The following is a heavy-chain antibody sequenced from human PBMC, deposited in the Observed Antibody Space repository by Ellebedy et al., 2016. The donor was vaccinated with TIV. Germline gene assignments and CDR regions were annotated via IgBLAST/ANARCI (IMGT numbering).Heavy chain of an antibody. V-gene: IGHV4-39*01. D-gene: IGHD6-13*01. Sequence: MPSETLSLTCTVSGDSISSSDYYWGWIRQPPGKGLEWIGNVFYTWSTYYNPSLKRRVAIAIDTSTNQFSLKLNSVTATDTAVYYCARQKGKSWYGPTSWFDPWGQGTLVTVSS. CDR2: VFYTWST. CDR3: ARQKGKSWYGPTSWFDP. CDR1: GDSISSSDYY. J-gene: IGHJ5*02.